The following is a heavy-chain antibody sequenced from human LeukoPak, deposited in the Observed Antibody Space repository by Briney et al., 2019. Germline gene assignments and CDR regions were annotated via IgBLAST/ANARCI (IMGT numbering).Heavy chain of an antibody. CDR3: VSFYETY. V-gene: IGHV3-23*01. CDR1: GFPFSSYA. Sequence: GGSLRLSCAASGFPFSSYAMSWVRQAPGRGLEWVSAIDGGGYTTYYADSVKGRFTISRDNSKNTLFLLMSSLRAEDTAVYYCVSFYETYWGRGTLVTVSS. D-gene: IGHD2/OR15-2a*01. CDR2: IDGGGYTT. J-gene: IGHJ4*02.